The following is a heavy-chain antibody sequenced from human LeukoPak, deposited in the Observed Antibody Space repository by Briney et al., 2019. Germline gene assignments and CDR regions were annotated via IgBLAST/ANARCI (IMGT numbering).Heavy chain of an antibody. D-gene: IGHD6-13*01. V-gene: IGHV3-23*01. CDR2: ISGSGGST. Sequence: PGGSLRLSCAASGFTFSSYAMSWVRQAPGKGLEWVTAISGSGGSTYYADSVKGRFTISRDNSKNTLYLQMNSLRAEDTAVYYCAKVSSSWYVNDYWGQGTLVTVSS. CDR1: GFTFSSYA. CDR3: AKVSSSWYVNDY. J-gene: IGHJ4*02.